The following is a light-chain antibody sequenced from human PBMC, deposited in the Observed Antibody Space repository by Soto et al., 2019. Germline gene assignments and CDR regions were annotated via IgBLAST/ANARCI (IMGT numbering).Light chain of an antibody. V-gene: IGKV1-39*01. J-gene: IGKJ5*01. CDR2: AAS. CDR3: QESFSTPSVT. CDR1: QSISNY. Sequence: DIPMTQSPSSLSASVGDGVTITCRASQSISNYLNWYQLKPGKAPKLLIYAASSSQDGVPSRFSGSGSGTDFTLTITSLQPEDFATYYCQESFSTPSVTFGQGTRLEIK.